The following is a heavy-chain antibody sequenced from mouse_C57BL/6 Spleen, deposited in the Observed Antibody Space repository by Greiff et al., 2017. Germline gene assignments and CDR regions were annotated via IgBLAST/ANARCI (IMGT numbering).Heavy chain of an antibody. J-gene: IGHJ4*01. D-gene: IGHD4-1*01. V-gene: IGHV5-9-1*02. CDR3: TREELEGYYAMDY. Sequence: EVKVVESGEGLVKPGGSLKLSCAASGFTFSSYAMSWVRQTPEKRLEWVAYISSGGDYIYYADTVKGRFTISRDNARNTLYLQMSSLKSEDTAMYYCTREELEGYYAMDYWGQGTSVTVSS. CDR2: ISSGGDYI. CDR1: GFTFSSYA.